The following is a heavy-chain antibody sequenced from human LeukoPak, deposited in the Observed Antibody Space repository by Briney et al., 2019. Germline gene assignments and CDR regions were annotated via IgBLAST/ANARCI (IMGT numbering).Heavy chain of an antibody. V-gene: IGHV3-23*01. D-gene: IGHD2-21*01. CDR2: ISGSGGST. Sequence: GGSLRLSCAASGFTFSSYAMSWVRQAPGKGLEWVSAISGSGGSTYYADSVKGRFTISRDNSKNTLYLKMNSLRAEDTAVYYCAKVWCCPPRHFDYWGQGTLVTVSS. CDR1: GFTFSSYA. J-gene: IGHJ4*02. CDR3: AKVWCCPPRHFDY.